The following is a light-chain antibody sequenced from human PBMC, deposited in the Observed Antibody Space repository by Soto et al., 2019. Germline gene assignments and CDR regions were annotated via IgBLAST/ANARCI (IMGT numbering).Light chain of an antibody. J-gene: IGKJ1*01. Sequence: EIVMTQSPGTLSLSPGERATLSCRASQRISSSYLAWYQQKPGQAPRLLIYGASSRATGIPDRFSGSGSGTDITLNISRLEPEDFAVYYCQQYGSSPWTFGQGTKVEIK. CDR1: QRISSSY. CDR3: QQYGSSPWT. CDR2: GAS. V-gene: IGKV3-20*01.